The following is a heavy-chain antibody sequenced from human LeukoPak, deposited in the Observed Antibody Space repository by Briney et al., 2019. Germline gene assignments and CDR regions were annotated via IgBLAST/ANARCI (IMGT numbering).Heavy chain of an antibody. CDR3: ARTIWFGELWGYFDY. CDR1: GYTFTSYY. V-gene: IGHV1-46*01. J-gene: IGHJ4*02. CDR2: INPSGGIT. Sequence: ASVTVSCKASGYTFTSYYMHWVRQAPGQGLEWMGIINPSGGITSYAQRFQGRVTMTRDMYTSTVYMELSSLRSEDTAVYYCARTIWFGELWGYFDYWGQGTLVTVSS. D-gene: IGHD3-10*01.